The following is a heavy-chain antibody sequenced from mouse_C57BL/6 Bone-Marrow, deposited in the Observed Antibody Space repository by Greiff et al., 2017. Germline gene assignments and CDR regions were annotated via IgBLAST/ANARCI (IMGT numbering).Heavy chain of an antibody. V-gene: IGHV1-82*01. Sequence: VQLQQSGPELVQPGASVTISCQASGYAFRRSWMNWVKQRPGKGLEWIGRIDPGDGDTNYNGKFKGKATLTADKSSSTAYMQLSSLTSEDSAVYFCARYWFAYWGQGTLVTVSA. CDR3: ARYWFAY. CDR2: IDPGDGDT. CDR1: GYAFRRSW. J-gene: IGHJ3*01.